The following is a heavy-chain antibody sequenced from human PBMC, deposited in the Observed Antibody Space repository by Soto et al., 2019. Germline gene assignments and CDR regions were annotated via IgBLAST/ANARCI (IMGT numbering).Heavy chain of an antibody. CDR3: AKDRDGYSYGEPFDY. Sequence: GESLKISCAASGFTFSSYGMHWVRQAPGKGLEWVAVISYDGSNKYYADSVKGRFTISRDNSKNTLYLQMNSLRAEDTAVYYCAKDRDGYSYGEPFDYWGQGTLVTVSS. CDR1: GFTFSSYG. V-gene: IGHV3-30*18. J-gene: IGHJ4*02. CDR2: ISYDGSNK. D-gene: IGHD5-18*01.